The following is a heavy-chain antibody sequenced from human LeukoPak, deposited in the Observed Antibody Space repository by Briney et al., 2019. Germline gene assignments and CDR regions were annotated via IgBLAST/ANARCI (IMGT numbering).Heavy chain of an antibody. CDR1: GGSFSGYY. CDR2: INHSGST. Sequence: SETLSLTCAVYGGSFSGYYWSWIRQPPGKGLEWIGEINHSGSTNYNPSLKSRVTISVDTSKNQFSLKLSSVTAADTAVYYCARHGGYSSSPKKWGQGTLVTVSS. D-gene: IGHD6-6*01. J-gene: IGHJ4*02. V-gene: IGHV4-34*01. CDR3: ARHGGYSSSPKK.